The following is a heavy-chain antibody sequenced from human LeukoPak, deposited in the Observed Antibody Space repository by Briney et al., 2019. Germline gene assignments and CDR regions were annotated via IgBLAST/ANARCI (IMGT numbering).Heavy chain of an antibody. D-gene: IGHD2-15*01. CDR1: GFTFSTYV. V-gene: IGHV3-23*01. CDR3: AGGPPFLKYFEY. J-gene: IGHJ4*02. Sequence: GGSLRLSCAASGFTFSTYVMNWFRQAPGKGLEWVSTISVGAEYIFYADSVKGRFTISRDDSNNALYLQMHSLRAEDTALYYCAGGPPFLKYFEYWGQGTLVTVSS. CDR2: ISVGAEYI.